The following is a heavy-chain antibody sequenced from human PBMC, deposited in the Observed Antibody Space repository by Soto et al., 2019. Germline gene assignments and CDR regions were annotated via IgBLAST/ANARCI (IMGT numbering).Heavy chain of an antibody. D-gene: IGHD3-3*01. CDR3: AREGILGLFDAYDL. V-gene: IGHV1-18*04. CDR2: ISTHNGNT. Sequence: ASVKVSCKASVFTSSGISWVRQAPGQRLGWMGWISTHNGNTIYAQKFQGRVIMTMDTSTTTDYMELRSLRPDDTAVYLCAREGILGLFDAYDLWGQGTMVTV. CDR1: VFTSSG. J-gene: IGHJ3*01.